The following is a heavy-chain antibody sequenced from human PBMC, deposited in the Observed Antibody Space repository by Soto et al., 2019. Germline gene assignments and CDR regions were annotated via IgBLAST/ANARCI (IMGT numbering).Heavy chain of an antibody. CDR3: ARTAAAGKYYYGVDV. CDR1: GFSFTSYL. J-gene: IGHJ6*02. CDR2: IYPGDSDT. D-gene: IGHD6-13*01. V-gene: IGHV5-51*01. Sequence: GESLKISCKGSGFSFTSYLIGWVRQMPGKGLEWMGIIYPGDSDTRYSPSFQGQVTISADKSISTAYLQWSSLKASDTAIYYCARTAAAGKYYYGVDVWGQGTTVTVSS.